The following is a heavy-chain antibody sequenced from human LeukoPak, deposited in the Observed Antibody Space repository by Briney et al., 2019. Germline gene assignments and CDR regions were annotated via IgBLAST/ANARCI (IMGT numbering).Heavy chain of an antibody. CDR3: ARVPYCSGGSCNYYYYYGMDV. J-gene: IGHJ6*02. D-gene: IGHD2-15*01. Sequence: SETLSLTCSVPGGSISSYYWSWIRQPPGKGLEWIGEINHSGSTNYNPSLKSRVTISVDTSKNQFSLNLSSVTAADTAVYYCARVPYCSGGSCNYYYYYGMDVWGQGTTVTVSS. CDR1: GGSISSYY. CDR2: INHSGST. V-gene: IGHV4-34*01.